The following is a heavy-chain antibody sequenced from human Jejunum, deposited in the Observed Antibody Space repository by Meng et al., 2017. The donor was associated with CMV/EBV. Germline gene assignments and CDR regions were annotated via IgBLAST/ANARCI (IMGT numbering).Heavy chain of an antibody. CDR1: GFHFKGYW. J-gene: IGHJ4*02. V-gene: IGHV3-7*04. Sequence: SLRLSCEASGFHFKGYWMDWVRHAPGRGLEWVANIRYDGGERYYVNSVEGRFFIYRDNARNTLYLQMNSLRGDDSAIYYCTRALDYWGQGTPVTVSS. CDR3: TRALDY. CDR2: IRYDGGER.